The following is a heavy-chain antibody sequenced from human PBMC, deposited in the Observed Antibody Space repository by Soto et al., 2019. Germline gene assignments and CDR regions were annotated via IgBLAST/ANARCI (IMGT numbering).Heavy chain of an antibody. Sequence: ASVKVSCKVSGYTLTELSMHWVRQAPGKGLEWMGGFDPEDGETIYAQKFQGRVTMTEDTSTDTAYMELSSLRSEDTAVYYCATVRGRYYYYDSSGYYYWGQGTLVTVSS. CDR3: ATVRGRYYYYDSSGYYY. V-gene: IGHV1-24*01. CDR1: GYTLTELS. D-gene: IGHD3-22*01. CDR2: FDPEDGET. J-gene: IGHJ4*02.